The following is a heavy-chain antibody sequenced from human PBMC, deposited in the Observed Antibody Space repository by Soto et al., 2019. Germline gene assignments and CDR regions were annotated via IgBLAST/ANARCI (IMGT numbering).Heavy chain of an antibody. V-gene: IGHV1-69*01. D-gene: IGHD3-10*01. Sequence: SVKVSGTASGGTFISYAIIWVRQAPGQGLEWMGGIIPIFGTANYAQKFQGRVTITADESTSTAYMELSSLRSEDTAVYYCARSATGEFNWFDPWGQGTLVTVSS. CDR3: ARSATGEFNWFDP. CDR2: IIPIFGTA. CDR1: GGTFISYA. J-gene: IGHJ5*02.